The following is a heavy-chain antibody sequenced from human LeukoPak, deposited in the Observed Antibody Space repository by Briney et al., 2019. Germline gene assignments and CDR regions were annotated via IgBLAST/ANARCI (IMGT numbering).Heavy chain of an antibody. V-gene: IGHV3-7*03. CDR2: IKQDGSEK. CDR3: ARRYFDY. CDR1: GFTFSDYW. Sequence: GGSLRLSCAASGFTFSDYWMSWVRQAPGKGLEWVANIKQDGSEKYYVDSVKGRFTISRDNAKNSLYLQMNSLRAEDTAVYYCARRYFDYWGQGTLVTVSS. J-gene: IGHJ4*02.